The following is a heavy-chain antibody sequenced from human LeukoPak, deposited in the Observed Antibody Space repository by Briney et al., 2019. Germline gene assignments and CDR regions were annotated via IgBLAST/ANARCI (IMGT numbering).Heavy chain of an antibody. CDR2: VSYSGSN. D-gene: IGHD6-19*01. CDR1: DGSIYSYY. CDR3: ARSHRRYSSDWYVEYFHV. Sequence: SETLSLTCTVSDGSIYSYYWSWIRQPPGKALEWIGHVSYSGSNKYNPSLNSRVTVAVDTPKSHISLKLSSVTAADTAVYYCARSHRRYSSDWYVEYFHVWGQGTLVTVSS. J-gene: IGHJ1*01. V-gene: IGHV4-59*08.